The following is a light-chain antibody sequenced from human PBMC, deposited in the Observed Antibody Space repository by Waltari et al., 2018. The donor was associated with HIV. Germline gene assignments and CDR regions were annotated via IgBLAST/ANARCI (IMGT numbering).Light chain of an antibody. CDR2: QDS. V-gene: IGLV3-1*01. CDR1: NLGSKY. J-gene: IGLJ3*02. Sequence: SFDLIQPPSVSVSPGQTAAITCSGDNLGSKYACWFQQKPGQSPVLVISQDSKRPSGIPERFSGSKSGNTATLTITGTQAMDEADYYCHSWDTNNVQVFGGGTKLTVL. CDR3: HSWDTNNVQV.